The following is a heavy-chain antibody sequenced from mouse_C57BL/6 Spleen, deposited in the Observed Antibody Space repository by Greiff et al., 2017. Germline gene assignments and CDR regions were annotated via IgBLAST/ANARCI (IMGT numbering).Heavy chain of an antibody. CDR2: IDPSDSYT. Sequence: QVQLQQPGAELVRPGTSVKLSCKASGYTFTSYWMHWVKQRPGQGLEWIGVIDPSDSYTNYNQKFKGKATLTVDTSSSTAYMQLSSLTSEDSAVYYCASPFITTVVADYWGQGTTLTVSS. CDR1: GYTFTSYW. J-gene: IGHJ2*01. D-gene: IGHD1-1*01. V-gene: IGHV1-59*01. CDR3: ASPFITTVVADY.